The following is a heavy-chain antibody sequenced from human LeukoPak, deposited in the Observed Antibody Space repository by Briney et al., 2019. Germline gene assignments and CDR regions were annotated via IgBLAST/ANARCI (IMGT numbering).Heavy chain of an antibody. CDR1: GFTFSNYA. CDR3: ARHEAGYSPYYYFDY. D-gene: IGHD2-2*03. Sequence: GGSLRLSCAAAGFTFSNYALSWVRQAPGKGLEWVSTIGGGGGSINYADSVKGRFTISRDNSKNTLFLQMKSLRAEDTAVYYCARHEAGYSPYYYFDYWGQGTLVTVSS. J-gene: IGHJ4*02. V-gene: IGHV3-23*01. CDR2: IGGGGGSI.